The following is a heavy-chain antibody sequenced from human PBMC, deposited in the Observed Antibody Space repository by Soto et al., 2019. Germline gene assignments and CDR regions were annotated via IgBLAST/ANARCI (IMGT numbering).Heavy chain of an antibody. V-gene: IGHV3-23*01. D-gene: IGHD1-1*01. J-gene: IGHJ6*02. CDR1: GFTFSSYA. CDR3: AKQQGPGTPYYYAMDV. CDR2: LSGSGGST. Sequence: EVQLLEAGGGLVQPGGSQRLSCAASGFTFSSYAMSWVRQAPGKGLEWVSTLSGSGGSTYYAASVKGRFTISRDNSHNTVYLQMNNLGAEDTAVYYCAKQQGPGTPYYYAMDVWGQGTAVTVSS.